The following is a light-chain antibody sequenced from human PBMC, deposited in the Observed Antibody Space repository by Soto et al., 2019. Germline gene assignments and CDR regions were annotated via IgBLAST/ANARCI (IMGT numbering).Light chain of an antibody. CDR2: GAS. J-gene: IGKJ1*01. V-gene: IGKV3-20*01. CDR3: QQYGTSPPT. Sequence: EIVLTQSPGTLSLSPGERATLSCKASQSVSSNFLAWYQRKPGQTPRLLIYGASYRATDIPYRVSGSGSGTDFTLTITRLEPEECAVYYCQQYGTSPPTFGQGTKVEI. CDR1: QSVSSNF.